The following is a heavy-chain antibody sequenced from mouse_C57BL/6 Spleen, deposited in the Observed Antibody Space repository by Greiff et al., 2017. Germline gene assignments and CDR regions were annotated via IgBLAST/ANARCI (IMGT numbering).Heavy chain of an antibody. Sequence: EVKLMESGGDLVKPGGSLKLSCAASGFTFSSYGMSWVRQTPDKRLEWVATISSGGSYTYYPDSVKGRFTISRDNAKNTLYLQMSSLQSEDTAMYYCARQRTAAQANTRLNYAMDYWGQGTSVTVSS. CDR3: ARQRTAAQANTRLNYAMDY. CDR1: GFTFSSYG. D-gene: IGHD3-2*02. CDR2: ISSGGSYT. J-gene: IGHJ4*01. V-gene: IGHV5-6*01.